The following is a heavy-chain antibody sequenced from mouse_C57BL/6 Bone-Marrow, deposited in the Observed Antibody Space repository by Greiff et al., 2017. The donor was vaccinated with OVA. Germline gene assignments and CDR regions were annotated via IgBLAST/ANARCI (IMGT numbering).Heavy chain of an antibody. V-gene: IGHV5-12*01. Sequence: EVQLVESGGGLVQPGGSLKLSCAASGFTFSDYYMYWVRQTPEKRLEWVAYISNGGGSTYYPDTVKGRFTISRDNAKNTLYLQMSRLKSEDTAMYYCARQDTSAMDYWGQGTSVTVSS. D-gene: IGHD5-1-1*01. CDR3: ARQDTSAMDY. J-gene: IGHJ4*01. CDR2: ISNGGGST. CDR1: GFTFSDYY.